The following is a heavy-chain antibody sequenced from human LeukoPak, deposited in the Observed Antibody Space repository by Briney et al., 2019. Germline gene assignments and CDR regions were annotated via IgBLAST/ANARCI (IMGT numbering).Heavy chain of an antibody. CDR1: GFTVSSNY. Sequence: GGSLRLSCAASGFTVSSNYMSWVRQAPGKGLEWVSVIYTGGSTYYADSVKGRFTISRDNSKNTLYLQMNSLRAEDTAVYYCAREDRYSSGSFDYWGRGTLVTVSS. CDR2: IYTGGST. V-gene: IGHV3-66*02. J-gene: IGHJ4*02. CDR3: AREDRYSSGSFDY. D-gene: IGHD6-19*01.